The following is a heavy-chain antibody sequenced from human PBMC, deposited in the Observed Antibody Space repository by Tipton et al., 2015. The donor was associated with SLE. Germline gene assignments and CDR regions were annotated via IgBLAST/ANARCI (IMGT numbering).Heavy chain of an antibody. Sequence: TLSLTCAVYGGSFSGYYWTWIRQPPGKGLEWIGEINHSGTTNYNPSLKSRVTISIDTSMNQFSLKLNSVTAADTAVYYCARDLELVVPAADDAEYFQHWGQGTLVTVSS. CDR2: INHSGTT. J-gene: IGHJ1*01. D-gene: IGHD2-2*01. CDR3: ARDLELVVPAADDAEYFQH. CDR1: GGSFSGYY. V-gene: IGHV4-34*01.